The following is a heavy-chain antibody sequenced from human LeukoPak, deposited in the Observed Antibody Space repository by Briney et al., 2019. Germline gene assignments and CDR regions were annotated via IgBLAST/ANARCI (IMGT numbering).Heavy chain of an antibody. V-gene: IGHV5-51*01. CDR3: ARSKGATVTTGWFDP. D-gene: IGHD4-17*01. Sequence: GESLKISCKNSGYSFGSHWIGWVRQMPGKGLEWMGIFQPRDSNSRYTPSFQGQVTISADQSISTAYLQWSSLKASDTAMYYCARSKGATVTTGWFDPWGQGTLVTVSS. CDR1: GYSFGSHW. J-gene: IGHJ5*02. CDR2: FQPRDSNS.